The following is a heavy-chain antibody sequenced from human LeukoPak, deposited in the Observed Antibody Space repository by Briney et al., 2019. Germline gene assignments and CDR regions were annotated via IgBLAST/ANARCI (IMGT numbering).Heavy chain of an antibody. J-gene: IGHJ4*02. CDR3: ARVRSGYYIFDY. D-gene: IGHD3-3*01. CDR2: IYYSGST. CDR1: GGSISSYY. V-gene: IGHV4-59*01. Sequence: SETLSLTCTVSGGSISSYYWSWIRQPPGKGLEWIGYIYYSGSTNYNPSLKSRVTISVDTSKNQFSLKLSSVTAADTAVYYCARVRSGYYIFDYWGQGTLVTVSS.